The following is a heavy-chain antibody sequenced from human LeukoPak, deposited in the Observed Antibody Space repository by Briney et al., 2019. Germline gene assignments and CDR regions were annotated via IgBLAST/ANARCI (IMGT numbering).Heavy chain of an antibody. D-gene: IGHD3-22*01. Sequence: GGSLRLSCAASGFTFSSYAMSWVRQAPGKGLEWVANIKQDGSEKYNVDSVKGRFTISRDNAKNSLYLQMNSLRAEDTAVYYCARSVMYYYDSSGYYLRLYYYYGMDVWGQGTTVTVSS. CDR1: GFTFSSYA. CDR3: ARSVMYYYDSSGYYLRLYYYYGMDV. J-gene: IGHJ6*02. V-gene: IGHV3-7*01. CDR2: IKQDGSEK.